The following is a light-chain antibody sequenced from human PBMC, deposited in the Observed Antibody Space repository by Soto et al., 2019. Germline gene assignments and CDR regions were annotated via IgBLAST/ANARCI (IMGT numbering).Light chain of an antibody. Sequence: DIQMTQSPSSLSASVGDRVTITCQASQDISRYLNWYQQKPGKAPKLLIYDASNLETGVPSGFSGSGSGTDYTLPLNTLQPEDITTYNIKQYENVLFSFGRGTRLEIK. CDR2: DAS. J-gene: IGKJ5*01. CDR1: QDISRY. CDR3: KQYENVLFS. V-gene: IGKV1-33*01.